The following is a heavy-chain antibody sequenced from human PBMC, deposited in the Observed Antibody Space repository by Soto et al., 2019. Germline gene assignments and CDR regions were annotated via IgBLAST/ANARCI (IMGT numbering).Heavy chain of an antibody. CDR1: GGTFSNYA. D-gene: IGHD1-26*01. J-gene: IGHJ6*02. CDR2: IIPMIGTA. Sequence: SVKVSCTASGGTFSNYAFSWVRQAPGQGLEWMGGIIPMIGTANYAEKFQGRVTITADESTSTVYMELSRLRSEDTALYYCARVRSGTYFGVYYNGMDVWGQGTTVTVSS. V-gene: IGHV1-69*13. CDR3: ARVRSGTYFGVYYNGMDV.